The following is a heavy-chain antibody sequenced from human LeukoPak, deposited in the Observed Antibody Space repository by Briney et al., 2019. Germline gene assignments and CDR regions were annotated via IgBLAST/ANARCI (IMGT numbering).Heavy chain of an antibody. D-gene: IGHD2-21*02. V-gene: IGHV3-48*03. CDR2: ISNTGSTI. CDR3: ANSLVVTAAYDY. CDR1: GFTFSSYE. Sequence: GGSLRLSCTASGFTFSSYEMNWVRQAPGKGLEWVSYISNTGSTIHYADSVKGRFTISRDNSKNTLYLQMKTLRAEDTAVYYCANSLVVTAAYDYWGQGTLVTVSS. J-gene: IGHJ4*02.